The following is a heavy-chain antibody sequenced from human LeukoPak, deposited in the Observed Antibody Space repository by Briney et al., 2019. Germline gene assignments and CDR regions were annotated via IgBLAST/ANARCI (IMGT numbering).Heavy chain of an antibody. V-gene: IGHV3-9*01. D-gene: IGHD4-17*01. CDR1: GFTFDDYA. CDR2: IRWNSGSI. CDR3: AKARYGDYRYYFDY. J-gene: IGHJ4*02. Sequence: PGGSQRLSCAASGFTFDDYAMHGVRHAPGKGLEWVSGIRWNSGSIGYADSVKGRFTISRDNAKNSLYLQMNSLRAEDTALYYCAKARYGDYRYYFDYWGQGTLVTVSS.